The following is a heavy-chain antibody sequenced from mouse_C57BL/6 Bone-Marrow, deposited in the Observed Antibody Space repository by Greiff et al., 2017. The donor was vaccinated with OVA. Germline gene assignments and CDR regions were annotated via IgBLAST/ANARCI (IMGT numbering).Heavy chain of an antibody. Sequence: EVQLQQSGPGLVKPSQSLSLTCSVTGYSITSGYYWNWIRQFPGNKLEWMGYISYDGSNNYNPSLKNRISITRDTSKNQFFLKLNSVTTEDTATYYCARTPSWGQGTSVTVSS. CDR3: ARTPS. CDR1: GYSITSGYY. J-gene: IGHJ4*01. V-gene: IGHV3-6*01. CDR2: ISYDGSN.